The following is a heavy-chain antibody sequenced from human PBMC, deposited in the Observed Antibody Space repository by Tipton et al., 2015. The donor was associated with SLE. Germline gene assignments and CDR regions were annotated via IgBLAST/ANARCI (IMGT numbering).Heavy chain of an antibody. D-gene: IGHD6-13*01. V-gene: IGHV4-4*02. Sequence: TLSLTCAVSGGSIISSHWWSWIRQPPGKEPDWMGYVYDSGTTNYNPSLKSRVTISADTSKNQFSLKLTSVTAAGTAVYYCAGGDIGSAGTKYWGQGTLVTVSS. CDR3: AGGDIGSAGTKY. CDR2: VYDSGTT. J-gene: IGHJ4*02. CDR1: GGSIISSHW.